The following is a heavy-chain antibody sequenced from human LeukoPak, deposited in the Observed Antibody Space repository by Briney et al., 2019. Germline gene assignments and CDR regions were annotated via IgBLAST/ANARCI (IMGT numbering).Heavy chain of an antibody. J-gene: IGHJ4*02. Sequence: SSQTLSLTCTVSGGSISGSYWSWIRQTPGKGLEWIGCSHYSGTTFYNPSLKSRLIMSVDTSKSQFSLRLTSATAADTAVYYCVRYLRATGYYIFDYWGQGVLVTVSS. D-gene: IGHD3-9*01. V-gene: IGHV4-59*01. CDR1: GGSISGSY. CDR2: SHYSGTT. CDR3: VRYLRATGYYIFDY.